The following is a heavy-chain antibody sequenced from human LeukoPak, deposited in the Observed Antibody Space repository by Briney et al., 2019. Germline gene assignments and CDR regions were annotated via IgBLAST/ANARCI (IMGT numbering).Heavy chain of an antibody. V-gene: IGHV3-30*18. CDR3: AKEETSIAAGDFDY. Sequence: GRSLRLSCAASGFTFSSYGMHWVRQAPGKGLEWVAVISYDGSNKYYADSVKGRFTISRDNSKNTLYLQMNSLRAEDTAVYYCAKEETSIAAGDFDYWGQGTLVTVSS. D-gene: IGHD6-13*01. CDR2: ISYDGSNK. CDR1: GFTFSSYG. J-gene: IGHJ4*02.